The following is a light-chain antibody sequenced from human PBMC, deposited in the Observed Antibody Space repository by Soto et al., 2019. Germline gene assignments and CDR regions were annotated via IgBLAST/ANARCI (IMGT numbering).Light chain of an antibody. Sequence: DIQMTQSPSTLSASVGDRVTITCRASQSISDWLAWYQQKPGQAPKLLIYKASSLESGVPSRFSGSGSGTEFTLTISSLQPDDVATYYCQQYSSYYRYTFGQGTKVDIK. CDR3: QQYSSYYRYT. CDR2: KAS. J-gene: IGKJ2*01. CDR1: QSISDW. V-gene: IGKV1-5*03.